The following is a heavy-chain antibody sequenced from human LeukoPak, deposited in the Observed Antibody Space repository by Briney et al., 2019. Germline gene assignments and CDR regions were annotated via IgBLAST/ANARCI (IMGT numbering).Heavy chain of an antibody. J-gene: IGHJ4*02. CDR1: GFTFSSYA. V-gene: IGHV3-23*01. CDR3: ARSYEHVTYFDY. Sequence: EGSLRLSCAASGFTFSSYAMSWVRQAPGKGLEWVSEISGSGGSTYYADSVKGRFTISRDNSKNTLYLQMSSLRAEDTAVYYCARSYEHVTYFDYWGQGTLVTVSS. CDR2: ISGSGGST. D-gene: IGHD3-3*01.